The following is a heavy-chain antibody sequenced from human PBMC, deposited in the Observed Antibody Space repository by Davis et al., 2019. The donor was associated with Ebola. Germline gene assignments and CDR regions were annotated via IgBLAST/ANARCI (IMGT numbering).Heavy chain of an antibody. D-gene: IGHD1-1*01. CDR1: GASLSSSSYY. Sequence: SETLSLTCTLSGASLSSSSYYWGWIRQPPGKGLEWTGSIYYSGSTNYNPSLKCRVTISVDTSKNQFSLKLNSVTAADTAVYYCARHMGDNSIDYWGQGTLVTVSS. CDR3: ARHMGDNSIDY. J-gene: IGHJ4*02. CDR2: IYYSGST. V-gene: IGHV4-39*01.